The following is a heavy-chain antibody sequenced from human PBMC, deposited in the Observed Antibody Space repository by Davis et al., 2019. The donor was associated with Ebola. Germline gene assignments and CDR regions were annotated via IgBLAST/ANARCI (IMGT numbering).Heavy chain of an antibody. CDR3: AKDRSTVLTPLDAFDV. CDR2: IGGSGGIT. V-gene: IGHV3-23*01. J-gene: IGHJ3*01. Sequence: PGGSLRLSCAASGFPFSRYAMTWVRQAPGKGLEWVSSIGGSGGITYYADSVKGRFTISRDNSKNTLSLQMNSLRAEDTAVYYCAKDRSTVLTPLDAFDVWGQGTMVTVSS. D-gene: IGHD4-23*01. CDR1: GFPFSRYA.